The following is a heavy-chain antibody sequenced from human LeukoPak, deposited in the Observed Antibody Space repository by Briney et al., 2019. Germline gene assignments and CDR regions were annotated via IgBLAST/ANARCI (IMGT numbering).Heavy chain of an antibody. V-gene: IGHV3-21*01. CDR2: ISSSSSYI. J-gene: IGHJ3*02. Sequence: GGSLRLSCAASGFTFSSYSMNRVRQAPGKGLEWVSSISSSSSYISYADSVKGRFTISRDNAKNSLYLQMNSLRAEDTAVYYCAREGSSEAFDIWGQGTMVTVSS. D-gene: IGHD2-15*01. CDR3: AREGSSEAFDI. CDR1: GFTFSSYS.